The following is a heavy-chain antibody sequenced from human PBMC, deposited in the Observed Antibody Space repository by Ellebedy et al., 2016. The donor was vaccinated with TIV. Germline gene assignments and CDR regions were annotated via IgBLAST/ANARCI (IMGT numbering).Heavy chain of an antibody. D-gene: IGHD4-23*01. Sequence: SETLSLXXTVSGGSVASSSYYWVWVRQPPGKGLEWIGSINYSGSTSYNPSLKSRVTISVDTSKNQFSLKLSSVTAADTAVYYCARGSTVVTLWGQGTLVTVSS. CDR3: ARGSTVVTL. J-gene: IGHJ4*02. CDR2: INYSGST. V-gene: IGHV4-39*07. CDR1: GGSVASSSYY.